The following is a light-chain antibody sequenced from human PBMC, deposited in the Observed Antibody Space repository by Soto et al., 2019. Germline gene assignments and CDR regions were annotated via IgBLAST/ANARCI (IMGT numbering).Light chain of an antibody. CDR3: MQTLQTRT. CDR1: QSLLHSNGYTY. J-gene: IGKJ1*01. CDR2: MGS. V-gene: IGKV2-28*01. Sequence: DIVVTQSPLSLTVTPGEPASISCRSSQSLLHSNGYTYLDWYLQKPGQSPRVLIYMGSNRASGGPSRFSGSGSGTDFTLKISRVEAEDVGVYYCMQTLQTRTFGQGTKVDI.